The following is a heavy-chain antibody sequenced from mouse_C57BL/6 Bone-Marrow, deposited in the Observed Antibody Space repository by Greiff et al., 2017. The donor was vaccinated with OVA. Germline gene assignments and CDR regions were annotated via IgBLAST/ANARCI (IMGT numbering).Heavy chain of an antibody. D-gene: IGHD2-5*01. V-gene: IGHV1-64*01. CDR2: IHPNSGST. CDR1: GYNFTSYW. Sequence: QVQLQQPGAELVKPGASVKLSCKTSGYNFTSYWMHWVKQRPGQGLEWIGMIHPNSGSTNYNEKFKSKATLTVDKSSSTAYMQLSSLTSEDSAVYYCARGGFYYSNYVVWYFDVWGTGTTVTVSS. J-gene: IGHJ1*03. CDR3: ARGGFYYSNYVVWYFDV.